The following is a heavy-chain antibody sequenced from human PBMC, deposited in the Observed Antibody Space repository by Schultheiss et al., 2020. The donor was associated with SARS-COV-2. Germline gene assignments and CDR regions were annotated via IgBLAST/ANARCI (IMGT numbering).Heavy chain of an antibody. CDR2: ISDSGGST. D-gene: IGHD3-10*01. V-gene: IGHV3-23*01. CDR3: AKDMVRGLNPAFDY. Sequence: GESLKISCAASGFTFSSYAMSWVRQAPGKGLEWVSTISDSGGSTYYADSVKGRFTISRDNSKNTLYLQMNSLRVEDTAIYYCAKDMVRGLNPAFDYWGQGTLVTVSS. J-gene: IGHJ4*02. CDR1: GFTFSSYA.